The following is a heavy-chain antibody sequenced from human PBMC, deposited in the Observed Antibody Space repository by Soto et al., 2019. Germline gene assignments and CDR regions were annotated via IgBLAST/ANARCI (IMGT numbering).Heavy chain of an antibody. CDR2: IYDSESA. Sequence: QTLSDTCSGSGGSISPGGNYLIWIRHHPGKGLEWIGYIYDSESAYYNPSLKSRVTISMDTSKNQFAMRLSSVTAADTAVYFCARAFSTSFSVDLWG. CDR1: GGSISPGGNY. CDR3: ARAFSTSFSVDL. V-gene: IGHV4-31*03. D-gene: IGHD6-6*01. J-gene: IGHJ3*01.